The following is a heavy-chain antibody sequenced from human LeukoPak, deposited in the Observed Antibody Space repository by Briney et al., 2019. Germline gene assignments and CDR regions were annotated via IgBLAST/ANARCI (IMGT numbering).Heavy chain of an antibody. J-gene: IGHJ4*02. V-gene: IGHV3-15*01. CDR1: GFTFTNAC. Sequence: PGGSLRLSCKGSGFTFTNACMSWVRLAPGKGLEWVGHIKSQTDGGTTDYAAPVKGRFTISRVDSKNTLYLQLNSLKTEDTAVYYCTTGTWIQLWLADYWGQGTLVTVSS. CDR2: IKSQTDGGTT. D-gene: IGHD5-18*01. CDR3: TTGTWIQLWLADY.